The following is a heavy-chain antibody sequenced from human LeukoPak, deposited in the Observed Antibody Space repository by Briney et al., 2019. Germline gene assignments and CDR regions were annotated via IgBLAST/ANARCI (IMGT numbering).Heavy chain of an antibody. Sequence: GRSLRLSCAASGFTFDDYAMHWVRQAPGKGLEWVSGISWNSGSIGYADSVKGRFTISRDNAKYSLYLQMNSLRAEDMALYYCAKADSSGYWVFDYWGQGTLVTVSS. CDR1: GFTFDDYA. CDR3: AKADSSGYWVFDY. CDR2: ISWNSGSI. J-gene: IGHJ4*02. D-gene: IGHD3-22*01. V-gene: IGHV3-9*03.